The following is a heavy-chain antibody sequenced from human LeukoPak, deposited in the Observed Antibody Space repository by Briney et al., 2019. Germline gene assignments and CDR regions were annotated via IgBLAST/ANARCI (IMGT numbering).Heavy chain of an antibody. CDR2: IYHSGST. J-gene: IGHJ3*02. CDR3: ARGGGASRYYGSGSLKIRDAFDI. CDR1: GGSISSGGYS. D-gene: IGHD3-10*01. Sequence: SETLSLTCAVSGGSISSGGYSWSWIRQPPGKGLEWIGYIYHSGSTYYNPSLKSRVTISVDRSKNQFSLKLSSVTAADTAVYYCARGGGASRYYGSGSLKIRDAFDIWGQGTMVTVSS. V-gene: IGHV4-30-2*01.